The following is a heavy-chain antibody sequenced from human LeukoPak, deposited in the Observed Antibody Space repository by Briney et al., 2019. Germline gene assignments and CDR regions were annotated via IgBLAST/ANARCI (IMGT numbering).Heavy chain of an antibody. CDR3: AKVHSNYDILTGTLDAFDI. CDR1: GFTFSSYG. D-gene: IGHD3-9*01. J-gene: IGHJ3*02. Sequence: GGSLRLSCAASGFTFSSYGMHWVRQAPGKGLEWVAFIRYDGSNKYYADSVKGRFTISRDNSKNTLYLQMNSLRAEDTAVYYCAKVHSNYDILTGTLDAFDIWGQGTMVTVSS. V-gene: IGHV3-30*02. CDR2: IRYDGSNK.